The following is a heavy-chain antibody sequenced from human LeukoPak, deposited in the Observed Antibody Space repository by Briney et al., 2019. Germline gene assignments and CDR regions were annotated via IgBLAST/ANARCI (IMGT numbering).Heavy chain of an antibody. Sequence: PGGSLRLSCAASGFTFSSYAMSWVRQAPGKGLEWVANIKQDGNEKYYVDSVKGRFTISRDNAKNSLYLQMNSLRAEDTAVYYCARDPGYGDGDDAFDIWGQGTMVTVSS. CDR1: GFTFSSYA. V-gene: IGHV3-7*01. D-gene: IGHD4-17*01. CDR3: ARDPGYGDGDDAFDI. CDR2: IKQDGNEK. J-gene: IGHJ3*02.